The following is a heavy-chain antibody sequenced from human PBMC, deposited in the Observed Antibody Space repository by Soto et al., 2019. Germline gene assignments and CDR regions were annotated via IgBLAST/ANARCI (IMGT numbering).Heavy chain of an antibody. CDR3: ARDLSRGYSYGSDY. CDR2: IWYDGSNK. J-gene: IGHJ4*02. Sequence: QVQLVESGGGVVQPGRSLRLSCAASGFTFSSYGMHWVRQAPGKGLEWVAVIWYDGSNKYYEDSVKGRFTISRDNSKNTLYLQMNSLRAEDTAVYYCARDLSRGYSYGSDYWGQGTLVTVSS. D-gene: IGHD5-18*01. V-gene: IGHV3-33*01. CDR1: GFTFSSYG.